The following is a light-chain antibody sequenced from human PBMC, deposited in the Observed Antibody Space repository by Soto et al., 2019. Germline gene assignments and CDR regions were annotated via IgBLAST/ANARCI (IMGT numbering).Light chain of an antibody. Sequence: DIVLTQSPGTLSPSPGERATLSCRASQSVSNNYLAWYQQQPGQAPRLLIYGAANRATGSPARFSGSGSGTDFTLTISRLEPEDFAVYYCQQYGSSGTFGQGTKVDIK. V-gene: IGKV3-20*01. J-gene: IGKJ1*01. CDR2: GAA. CDR3: QQYGSSGT. CDR1: QSVSNNY.